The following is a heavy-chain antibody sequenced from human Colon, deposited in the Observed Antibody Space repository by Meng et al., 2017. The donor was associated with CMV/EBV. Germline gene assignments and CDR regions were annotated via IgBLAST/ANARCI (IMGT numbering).Heavy chain of an antibody. CDR3: ASIPRWTSVVPEVKDF. V-gene: IGHV3-66*02. Sequence: GGLLRLSCTASGLTVSKNYMSWVRQAPEKGLAWVAILYSGGPTYYADSVKGRFTISRDNSKNTLYLQMNSLRGEDAAVYYCASIPRWTSVVPEVKDFWGQGTVVTVSS. CDR2: LYSGGPT. CDR1: GLTVSKNY. D-gene: IGHD2-2*01. J-gene: IGHJ4*02.